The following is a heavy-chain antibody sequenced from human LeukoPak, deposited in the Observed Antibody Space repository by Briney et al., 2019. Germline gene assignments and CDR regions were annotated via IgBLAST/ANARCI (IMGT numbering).Heavy chain of an antibody. CDR3: ITFSMIVVVITD. CDR1: GFTFSNAW. D-gene: IGHD3-22*01. Sequence: GGSLRLSCAASGFTFSNAWMSWVRQAPGKGLEWVGRIKSKSDGGTTDYAAPVKGRFTISKDDSKNTLYLQMNSLKTEDTAVYYCITFSMIVVVITDWGQGTLVTVSS. CDR2: IKSKSDGGTT. J-gene: IGHJ4*02. V-gene: IGHV3-15*01.